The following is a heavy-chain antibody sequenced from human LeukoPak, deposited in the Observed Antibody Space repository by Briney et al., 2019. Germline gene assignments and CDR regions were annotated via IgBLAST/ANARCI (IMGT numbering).Heavy chain of an antibody. J-gene: IGHJ4*02. CDR3: ARYTADLEYYFDY. CDR1: GGTFSGYY. Sequence: PSETLSLTCAVYGGTFSGYYWSWIRQPPGKGLEWIGEINHSGSTNYNPSLKSRVTILVDTSKNQFSLKLSSVTAADTAVYYCARYTADLEYYFDYWGQGTLVTVSS. CDR2: INHSGST. D-gene: IGHD5-18*01. V-gene: IGHV4-34*01.